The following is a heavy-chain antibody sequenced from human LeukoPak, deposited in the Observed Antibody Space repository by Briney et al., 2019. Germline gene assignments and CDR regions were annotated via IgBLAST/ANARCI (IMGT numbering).Heavy chain of an antibody. V-gene: IGHV3-9*01. CDR3: AKDIEYSSGWVALGY. D-gene: IGHD6-19*01. CDR1: GFTFDDYA. Sequence: GGSLRLSCAAFGFTFDDYAMHWVRQAPGKGLEWVSGISWNSGSIGYADSVKGRFTISRDNAKNSLYLQMNSLRAEDTALYYCAKDIEYSSGWVALGYWGQGTLVTVSS. CDR2: ISWNSGSI. J-gene: IGHJ4*02.